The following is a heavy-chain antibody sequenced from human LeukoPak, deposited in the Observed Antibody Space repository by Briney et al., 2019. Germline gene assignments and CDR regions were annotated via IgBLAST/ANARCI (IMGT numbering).Heavy chain of an antibody. CDR2: IYYTGST. V-gene: IGHV4-59*01. Sequence: SETLSLTCTVSGVSFSSYYWSWIRQPPGKGLEWIGYIYYTGSTNYNPSLKSRVTVSVDTSRNQFSLRLSSVTAADTAVYYCASYSSSWYESGYWGQGTLVTVSS. J-gene: IGHJ4*02. CDR1: GVSFSSYY. D-gene: IGHD6-13*01. CDR3: ASYSSSWYESGY.